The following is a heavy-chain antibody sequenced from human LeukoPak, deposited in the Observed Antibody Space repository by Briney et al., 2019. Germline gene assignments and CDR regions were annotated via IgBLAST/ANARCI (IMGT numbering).Heavy chain of an antibody. CDR1: GFMFSSFR. Sequence: KPGGSLRLSCAASGFMFSSFRMNWVRQAPGKGLEWVSSITTGGSNMYYADAVKGRFTISRDNAKNSLYLQMNSLRAEDTAVYYCVRTAYYYDSSGYSHFDYWGQGTLVTVSS. D-gene: IGHD3-22*01. V-gene: IGHV3-21*01. J-gene: IGHJ4*02. CDR2: ITTGGSNM. CDR3: VRTAYYYDSSGYSHFDY.